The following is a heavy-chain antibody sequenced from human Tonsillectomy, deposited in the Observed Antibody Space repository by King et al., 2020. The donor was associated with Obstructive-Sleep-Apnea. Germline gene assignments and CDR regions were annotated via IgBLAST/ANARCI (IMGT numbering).Heavy chain of an antibody. Sequence: VQLVESGGGLVQPGRSLRLSCAASGFTFDDYAMHWVRQAPGKGLEWVSGISWNSGSIGYADSVKGRFTISRDNAKNSLYLQMNSLRAEDTALYYCAKSPSPHYYDSSRYYEYWGQGTLVTVSS. J-gene: IGHJ4*02. CDR2: ISWNSGSI. D-gene: IGHD3-22*01. V-gene: IGHV3-9*01. CDR1: GFTFDDYA. CDR3: AKSPSPHYYDSSRYYEY.